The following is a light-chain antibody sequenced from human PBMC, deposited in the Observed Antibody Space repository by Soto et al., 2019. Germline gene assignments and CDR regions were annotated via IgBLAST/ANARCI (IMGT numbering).Light chain of an antibody. CDR3: QQYNKWPLT. V-gene: IGKV3-15*01. CDR1: QSVSSN. CDR2: AVS. Sequence: EMMMTQAPGTLQASTGESATLACRASQSVSSNLAWYQQKSGQAPRLLIYAVSTRATGIPARFSGSGSGTEFTLTISSLQSEDCAVYYCQQYNKWPLTFGQGAKVEI. J-gene: IGKJ1*01.